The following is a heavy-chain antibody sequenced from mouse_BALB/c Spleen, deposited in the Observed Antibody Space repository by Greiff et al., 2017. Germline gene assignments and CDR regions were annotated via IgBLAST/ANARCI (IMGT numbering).Heavy chain of an antibody. J-gene: IGHJ1*01. CDR1: GFTFSSFG. D-gene: IGHD2-4*01. V-gene: IGHV5-17*02. CDR2: ISSGSSTI. CDR3: ARTMIKGWYFDV. Sequence: EVKLMESGGGLVQPGGSRKLSCAASGFTFSSFGMHWVRQAPEKGLEWVAYISSGSSTIYYADTVKGRFTISRDNPKNTLFLQMTSLRSEDTAMYYCARTMIKGWYFDVWGAGTTVTVAS.